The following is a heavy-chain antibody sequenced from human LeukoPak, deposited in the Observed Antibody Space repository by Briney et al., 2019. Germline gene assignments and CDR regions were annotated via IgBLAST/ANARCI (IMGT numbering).Heavy chain of an antibody. D-gene: IGHD3-10*01. CDR2: IWYDGSNK. CDR1: GFTFSSYS. V-gene: IGHV3-33*01. J-gene: IGHJ4*02. CDR3: ARDFGLRRYYFDY. Sequence: GGSLRLSCAASGFTFSSYSMHLVRQAPGKGLEWLAVIWYDGSNKYYADSVKGRFTISRDNSEKTLYLQMNSLRAEDTAVYYCARDFGLRRYYFDYWGQGTLVTVSS.